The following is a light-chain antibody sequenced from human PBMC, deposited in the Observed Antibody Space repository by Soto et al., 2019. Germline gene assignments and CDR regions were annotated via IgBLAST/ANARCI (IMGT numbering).Light chain of an antibody. J-gene: IGLJ1*01. Sequence: QSALTQPASVSGSPGQSITLSCTGTSSDDGGYNYVSWYQHHPGKAPKLMIYEVSNRPSGISHRFSGSKSGNTASLTISGLRAEDEADYYCSSYTRQYTPSYVFGTGTKLTVL. CDR3: SSYTRQYTPSYV. CDR2: EVS. V-gene: IGLV2-14*01. CDR1: SSDDGGYNY.